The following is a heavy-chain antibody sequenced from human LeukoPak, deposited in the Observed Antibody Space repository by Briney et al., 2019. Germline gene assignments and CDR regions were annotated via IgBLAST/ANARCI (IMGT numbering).Heavy chain of an antibody. Sequence: SETLSLTCTVSGGSISSGGYYWSWIRQPPGKGLEWIGYIYHSGSTYYNPSLKSRVTISVDRSKNQFSLKLSSVTAADTAVYYCATRSETTVTTDDAFDIWGQGTMVTVSS. V-gene: IGHV4-30-2*01. D-gene: IGHD4-17*01. J-gene: IGHJ3*02. CDR3: ATRSETTVTTDDAFDI. CDR2: IYHSGST. CDR1: GGSISSGGYY.